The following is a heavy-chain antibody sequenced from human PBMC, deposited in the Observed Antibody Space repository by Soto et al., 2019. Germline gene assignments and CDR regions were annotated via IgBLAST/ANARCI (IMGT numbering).Heavy chain of an antibody. Sequence: GGSLRLSCAASGFTFSSYAMHWVRQAPGKGLEWVAVISYDGSNKYYADSVKGRFTISRDNSKNTLYLQMNSLRAEDTAVYYCARDSRKLGVSIRFLEWSAYYFDYWGQGTLVTVSS. CDR1: GFTFSSYA. CDR3: ARDSRKLGVSIRFLEWSAYYFDY. J-gene: IGHJ4*02. D-gene: IGHD3-3*01. V-gene: IGHV3-30-3*01. CDR2: ISYDGSNK.